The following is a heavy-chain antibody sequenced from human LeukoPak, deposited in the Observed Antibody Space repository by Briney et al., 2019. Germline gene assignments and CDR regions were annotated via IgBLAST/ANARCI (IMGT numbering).Heavy chain of an antibody. Sequence: SETLSLTCTVSGGSISSSSYYWGWIRQPPGKGLEWIGSIYYSGSTYYNPSLKSRVTISVDTSKNQFSLKLSSVTAADTAVYYCARERGNLRGDAFDIWGQGTMVTVSS. V-gene: IGHV4-39*02. CDR2: IYYSGST. CDR3: ARERGNLRGDAFDI. J-gene: IGHJ3*02. D-gene: IGHD1-26*01. CDR1: GGSISSSSYY.